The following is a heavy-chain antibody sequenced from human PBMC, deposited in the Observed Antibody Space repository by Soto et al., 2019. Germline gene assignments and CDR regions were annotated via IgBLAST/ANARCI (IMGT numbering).Heavy chain of an antibody. V-gene: IGHV3-30*03. J-gene: IGHJ4*02. CDR3: VSDRGYGHASVPYS. D-gene: IGHD5-18*01. CDR1: GFTSSSYG. Sequence: QAQLVESGGGVVQPGRSRRLSFAASGFTSSSYGMHGARQAPGTGLGWVAVISYDGGLQHYADSVKGRFPISRDNSKNMVLLQMNSLRAEDTAVYYCVSDRGYGHASVPYSWGQGTLVSVSS. CDR2: ISYDGGLQ.